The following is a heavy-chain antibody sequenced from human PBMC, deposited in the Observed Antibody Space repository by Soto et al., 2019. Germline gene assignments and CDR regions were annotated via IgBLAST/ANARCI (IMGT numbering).Heavy chain of an antibody. D-gene: IGHD2-2*01. CDR1: GCTFSNFV. V-gene: IGHV1-69*13. CDR2: NIPIFGTA. J-gene: IGHJ4*02. CDR3: ARAPILVGEATYANYFDY. Sequence: ASVKVSCKASGCTFSNFVISWVRQAPGQGLEWMGGNIPIFGTANYAQKFQGRVTIIADESTGTTYMELTSLRSEDTAVYYCARAPILVGEATYANYFDYWGQRTLVTVSS.